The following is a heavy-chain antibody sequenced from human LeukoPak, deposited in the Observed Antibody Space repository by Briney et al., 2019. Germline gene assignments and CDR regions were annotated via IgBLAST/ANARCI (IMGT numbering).Heavy chain of an antibody. CDR2: IIPIFGTA. D-gene: IGHD3-22*01. CDR3: ARGGDSSGYPFDY. J-gene: IGHJ4*02. CDR1: GGTFSSCA. V-gene: IGHV1-69*13. Sequence: SVKVSCKASGGTFSSCAISWVRQAPGQGLEWMGGIIPIFGTANYAQKFQGRVTITADESTSTAYMELSSLRSEDTAVYYCARGGDSSGYPFDYWGQGTLVTVSS.